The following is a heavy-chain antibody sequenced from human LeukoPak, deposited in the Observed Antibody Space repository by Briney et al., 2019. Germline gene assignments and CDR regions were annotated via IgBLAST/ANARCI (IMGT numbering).Heavy chain of an antibody. CDR1: GFTFSNAW. CDR2: ITAGGAT. D-gene: IGHD4-17*01. V-gene: IGHV3-15*01. Sequence: GGSLRLSCVASGFTFSNAWMNWVRQAPGKVLEWLGRITAGGATDYAAPVKGRFTISRDNSENTLYLQVNNLKTEDTAVYYCTSNRIPSTAVTTWYWGQGTLVTVSS. CDR3: TSNRIPSTAVTTWY. J-gene: IGHJ4*02.